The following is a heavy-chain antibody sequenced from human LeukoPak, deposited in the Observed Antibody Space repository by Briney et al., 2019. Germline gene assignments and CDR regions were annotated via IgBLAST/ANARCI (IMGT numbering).Heavy chain of an antibody. CDR1: GYTFTIYD. CDR3: ARGSDAFDI. CDR2: MNPNSGNT. Sequence: VASVTVSCTASGYTFTIYDINWVRQATGQGLEWMGWMNPNSGNTGYAQKFQGRVTMTRNTSISTAYMELSSLRSEDTAVYYCARGSDAFDIWGQGTMVTVSS. V-gene: IGHV1-8*01. J-gene: IGHJ3*02.